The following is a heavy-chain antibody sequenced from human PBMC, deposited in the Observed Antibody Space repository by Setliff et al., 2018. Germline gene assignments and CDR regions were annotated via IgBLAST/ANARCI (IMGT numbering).Heavy chain of an antibody. V-gene: IGHV4-31*03. D-gene: IGHD3-22*01. CDR1: GGSISSGGYY. CDR3: ARGGWYSSSWYWYYDSSGYYLFDY. CDR2: IYYSGST. J-gene: IGHJ4*02. Sequence: LSLTCTVSGGSISSGGYYWSWIRQHPGKGLEWIGYIYYSGSTYYNPSLKSRVTISVDTSKNQFSLKLSSVTAADTAVYYCARGGWYSSSWYWYYDSSGYYLFDYWGQGTLVTVSS.